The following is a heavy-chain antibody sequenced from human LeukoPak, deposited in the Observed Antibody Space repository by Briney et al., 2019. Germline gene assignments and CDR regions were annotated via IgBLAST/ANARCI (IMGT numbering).Heavy chain of an antibody. V-gene: IGHV4-59*01. CDR2: IYYSGST. D-gene: IGHD5-12*01. CDR3: ARAGVATITVDY. Sequence: SETLPLTCTVSGGSISSYYWSWIRQPPGKGLEWIGYIYYSGSTNYNPSLKSRVTISVDTSKNQFSLKLSSVTAADTAVYYCARAGVATITVDYWGQGTLVTVSS. J-gene: IGHJ4*02. CDR1: GGSISSYY.